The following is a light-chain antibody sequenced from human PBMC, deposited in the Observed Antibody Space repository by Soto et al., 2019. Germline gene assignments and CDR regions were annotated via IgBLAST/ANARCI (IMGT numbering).Light chain of an antibody. V-gene: IGKV3-20*01. CDR2: DAS. Sequence: EFVLTQSPGTLSLSPGERATLPCRASQTVRNNYLAWYQQKPGQAPKLLIYDASSRATGIPDRFSGGGSGTDFILTISRLEPEDFAVYYCQQFSSYPLTFGGGTKVEIK. CDR3: QQFSSYPLT. J-gene: IGKJ4*01. CDR1: QTVRNNY.